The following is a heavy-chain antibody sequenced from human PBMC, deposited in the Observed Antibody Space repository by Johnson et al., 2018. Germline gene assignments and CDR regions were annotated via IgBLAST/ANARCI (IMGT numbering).Heavy chain of an antibody. CDR1: GFSFNTFA. Sequence: QVQLVESGGGVVQPGRSLRLSCAASGFSFNTFAIHWVRQAPGKGLEWVAVISHTGRNKYYADSVKGRPTIPRHNSKNPLDLQMNSLRPEDTALSYCARGGHCNSSICDGPYWYIDLWGRGTLVTVSS. J-gene: IGHJ2*01. V-gene: IGHV3-30*04. CDR3: ARGGHCNSSICDGPYWYIDL. D-gene: IGHD2/OR15-2a*01. CDR2: ISHTGRNK.